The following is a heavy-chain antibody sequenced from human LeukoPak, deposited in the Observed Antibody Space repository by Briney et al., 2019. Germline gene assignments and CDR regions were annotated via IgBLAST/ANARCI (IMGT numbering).Heavy chain of an antibody. J-gene: IGHJ4*02. V-gene: IGHV1-2*02. D-gene: IGHD6-19*01. CDR2: INPNSGGT. CDR1: GYTFTGYY. Sequence: ASVKVPCKASGYTFTGYYMHWVRQAPGQGLEWMGWINPNSGGTNYAQKFQGRVTMTRDTSISTAYMELSRLRSDDTAVYYCARVGGSSGWTNFDYWGQGTLVTVSS. CDR3: ARVGGSSGWTNFDY.